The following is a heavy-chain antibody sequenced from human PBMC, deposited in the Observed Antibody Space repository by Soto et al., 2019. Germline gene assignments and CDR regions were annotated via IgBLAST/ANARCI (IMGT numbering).Heavy chain of an antibody. CDR1: GYSFTSYW. V-gene: IGHV5-51*01. D-gene: IGHD2-15*01. CDR2: IYPGDSDT. Sequence: PGESLKISCKGSGYSFTSYWIGWVRQMPGEGLEWMGIIYPGDSDTRYSPSFQGQVTISADKSISTAYLQWSSLKASDTAMYYCARPATAHYYYYGMDVWGQGTTVTVSS. J-gene: IGHJ6*02. CDR3: ARPATAHYYYYGMDV.